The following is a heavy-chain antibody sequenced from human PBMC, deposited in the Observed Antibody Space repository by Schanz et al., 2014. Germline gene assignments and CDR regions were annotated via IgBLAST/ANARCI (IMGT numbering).Heavy chain of an antibody. CDR2: IYMDGSGR. CDR1: GFTFFGSF. V-gene: IGHV3-74*01. D-gene: IGHD2-15*01. J-gene: IGHJ6*02. Sequence: EVQLVESGGGLVQPGGSLRLSCVASGFTFFGSFAMSWVRQAPGKGLVWVSRIYMDGSGRDYGDSVKGRFTVSRDNAKNTLYLQMDSLRAEDTAVYYCARDNRQCSGPCSGGSCHPCGMDVWGQGTTVTVS. CDR3: ARDNRQCSGPCSGGSCHPCGMDV.